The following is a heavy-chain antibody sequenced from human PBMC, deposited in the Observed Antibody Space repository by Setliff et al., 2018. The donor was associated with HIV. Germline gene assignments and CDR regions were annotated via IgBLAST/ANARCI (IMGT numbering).Heavy chain of an antibody. V-gene: IGHV3-53*01. Sequence: PGESLKISCAASGFTVNSNYMSWVRQAPGKGLEWVSVIYSGGSTYYADSVKGRFTISRDNSKNTLYLQMNSLRVEDTAIYYCARDPCLVHTITCSLDIWGQGTMVTVSS. CDR1: GFTVNSNY. D-gene: IGHD5-12*01. CDR3: ARDPCLVHTITCSLDI. CDR2: IYSGGST. J-gene: IGHJ3*02.